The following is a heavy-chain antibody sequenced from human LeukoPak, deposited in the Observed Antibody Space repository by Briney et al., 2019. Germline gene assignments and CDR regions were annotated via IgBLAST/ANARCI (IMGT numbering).Heavy chain of an antibody. V-gene: IGHV4-34*01. J-gene: IGHJ6*03. D-gene: IGHD3-3*01. CDR2: INHSGST. Sequence: SETLSLTCAVYSGSFSGYYWSWIRQPPGKGLEWIGEINHSGSTNYNPSLKSRVTISVDTSKNQFSLKLSSVTAADTAVYYCARGRLRSGNFYYMDVWGKGTTVTVSS. CDR1: SGSFSGYY. CDR3: ARGRLRSGNFYYMDV.